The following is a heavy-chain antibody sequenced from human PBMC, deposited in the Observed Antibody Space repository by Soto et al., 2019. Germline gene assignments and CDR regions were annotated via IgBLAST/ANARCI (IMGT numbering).Heavy chain of an antibody. CDR1: RFTFSSYG. J-gene: IGHJ6*02. CDR3: AKGLVLKGLRVRVYITATHV. V-gene: IGHV3-30*18. Sequence: QVQLVESGGGVVQPGRSLRLSCAASRFTFSSYGMHWVRQAPGKGLEWVAAISYDGSNKNYADSVKGRFTISRDNPKNTVTLEMNTMRGGTTGVYARAKGLVLKGLRVRVYITATHVWGQGITVTASS. D-gene: IGHD2-8*01. CDR2: ISYDGSNK.